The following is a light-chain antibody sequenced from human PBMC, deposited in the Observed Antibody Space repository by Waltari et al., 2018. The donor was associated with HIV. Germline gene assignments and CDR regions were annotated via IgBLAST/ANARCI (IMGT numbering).Light chain of an antibody. CDR3: GTWDFSLSAYV. Sequence: QSVLTQPPSVSAAPGQKVTISCSGSDSNIGKDYVSWYQQLPGTAPKVLIYDNIHRPSGIPYRFSGSKSGTSTTLGITGLQTGDEADYYCGTWDFSLSAYVFGTGTKVTVL. CDR2: DNI. V-gene: IGLV1-51*01. J-gene: IGLJ1*01. CDR1: DSNIGKDY.